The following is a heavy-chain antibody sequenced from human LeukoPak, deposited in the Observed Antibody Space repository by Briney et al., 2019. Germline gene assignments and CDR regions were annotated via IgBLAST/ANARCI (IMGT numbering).Heavy chain of an antibody. CDR3: ARHSNYGSGSYYRYWFDP. CDR2: VYYSGST. CDR1: GGSIIRSNYY. J-gene: IGHJ5*02. Sequence: PSETLSLTCSVSGGSIIRSNYYWGWIRQPPGKGLEWIGTVYYSGSTNYNPSLKSRVTISVDTSKNQFSLKLSSVTAADTAVYYCARHSNYGSGSYYRYWFDPWGQGTLVTVSS. V-gene: IGHV4-39*01. D-gene: IGHD3-10*01.